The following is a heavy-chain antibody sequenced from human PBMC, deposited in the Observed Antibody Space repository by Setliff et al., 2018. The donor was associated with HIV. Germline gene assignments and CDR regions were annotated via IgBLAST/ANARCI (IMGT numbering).Heavy chain of an antibody. CDR2: INHSGST. Sequence: SETLSLTCAVYGGSFSGYYWSWIRQPPGKGLEWIGEINHSGSTNYNPSLKSRVTISVDTSKNQFSLKLISVTAADTAVYYCARGRVVVAATAFDAFDIWGQGTVVTVS. V-gene: IGHV4-34*01. CDR1: GGSFSGYY. CDR3: ARGRVVVAATAFDAFDI. D-gene: IGHD2-15*01. J-gene: IGHJ3*02.